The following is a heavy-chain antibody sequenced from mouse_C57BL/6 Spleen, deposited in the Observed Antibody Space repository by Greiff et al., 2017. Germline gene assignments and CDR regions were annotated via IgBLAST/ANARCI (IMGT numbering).Heavy chain of an antibody. V-gene: IGHV1-52*01. CDR3: ARGSSGYRGIAY. Sequence: QVQLQQPGAELVRPGSSVKLSCKASGYTFTSYWMHWVKQRPIQGLEWIGNIDPSDSETHYNQKFKDKATLTVDKSSSTAYTQLSSLTSEDSAVYYCARGSSGYRGIAYWGQGTLVTVSA. CDR2: IDPSDSET. D-gene: IGHD3-2*02. J-gene: IGHJ3*01. CDR1: GYTFTSYW.